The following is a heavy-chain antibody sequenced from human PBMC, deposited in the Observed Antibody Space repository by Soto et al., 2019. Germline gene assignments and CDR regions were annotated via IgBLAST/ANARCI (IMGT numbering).Heavy chain of an antibody. V-gene: IGHV1-3*01. Sequence: ASVKVSCKASGYTFTSYAMHWVRQAPGQRLERMGWINAGHGNTKYSQKFQGRVTITRDTSASTAYMELSSLRSEDTAAYYCARDVLGLSDYWGKGTLVTVAS. CDR3: ARDVLGLSDY. CDR1: GYTFTSYA. D-gene: IGHD1-26*01. J-gene: IGHJ4*02. CDR2: INAGHGNT.